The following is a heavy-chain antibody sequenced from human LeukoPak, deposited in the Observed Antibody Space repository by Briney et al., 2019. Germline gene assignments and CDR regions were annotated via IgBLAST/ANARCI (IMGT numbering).Heavy chain of an antibody. V-gene: IGHV1-2*02. CDR2: IHPNSGGA. Sequence: ASVKVSCKASGYTFAGYYLHWVRQAPGQGLEWMGWIHPNSGGANYAQKFQGRVTMTRDTSISTAYMELSRLRSDDTAVYYCARDPSTVTTYWFDPWGQGTLVTVSS. D-gene: IGHD4-17*01. J-gene: IGHJ5*02. CDR1: GYTFAGYY. CDR3: ARDPSTVTTYWFDP.